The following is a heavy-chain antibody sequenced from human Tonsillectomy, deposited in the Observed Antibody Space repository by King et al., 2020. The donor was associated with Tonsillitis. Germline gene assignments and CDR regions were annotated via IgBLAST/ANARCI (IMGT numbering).Heavy chain of an antibody. CDR3: ARIRSGWSPGAFDI. Sequence: VTLQESGPALVKPPQTLTLTCTFSGFSLSTSGMCVSWIRQPPGKALEWLALIDWDDDKYYSTSLKTRLTISKDTSKNQVVLTMTNMDPVDTATYYCARIRSGWSPGAFDIWGQGTMVTVSS. V-gene: IGHV2-70*01. J-gene: IGHJ3*02. D-gene: IGHD6-19*01. CDR2: IDWDDDK. CDR1: GFSLSTSGMC.